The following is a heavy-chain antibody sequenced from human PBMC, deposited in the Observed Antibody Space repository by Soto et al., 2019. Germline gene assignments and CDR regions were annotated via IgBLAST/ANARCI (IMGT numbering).Heavy chain of an antibody. J-gene: IGHJ4*02. Sequence: QVQLVESGGGVVQPGRSLRLSCAASGFTFSSYAMHWVRQAPGKGLEWVAVISYDVSNKYYADSVKGRFTISRDNSKNTLNLQMNSLRAEDTAVYYCARADSSGWYVNWGQGTLVTVSS. V-gene: IGHV3-30-3*01. D-gene: IGHD6-19*01. CDR2: ISYDVSNK. CDR1: GFTFSSYA. CDR3: ARADSSGWYVN.